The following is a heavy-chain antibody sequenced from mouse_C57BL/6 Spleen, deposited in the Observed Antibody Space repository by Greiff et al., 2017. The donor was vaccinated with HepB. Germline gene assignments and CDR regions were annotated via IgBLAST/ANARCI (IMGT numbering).Heavy chain of an antibody. V-gene: IGHV1-80*01. Sequence: QVQLKESGAELVKPGASVKISCKASGYAFSSYWMNWVKQRPGKGLEWIGQIYPGDGDTNYNGKFKGKATLTADKSSSTAYMQLSSLTSEDSAVYCCARRGLRRFDYWGQGTTLTVSS. CDR2: IYPGDGDT. D-gene: IGHD2-4*01. CDR1: GYAFSSYW. J-gene: IGHJ2*01. CDR3: ARRGLRRFDY.